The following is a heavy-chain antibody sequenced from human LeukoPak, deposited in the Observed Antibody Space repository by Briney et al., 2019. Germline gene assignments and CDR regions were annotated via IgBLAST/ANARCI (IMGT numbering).Heavy chain of an antibody. Sequence: ASVKVSCKASGYTFTNFGISWVRQAPGQGLEWMGWISAYNGNTNYAQRLQGRVTMTTDTSTSTAYMELRSLRSGDTAVYYCARDRDYGDYNTQDLFVYWGQGTLDTVSS. D-gene: IGHD4-17*01. CDR2: ISAYNGNT. CDR3: ARDRDYGDYNTQDLFVY. J-gene: IGHJ4*02. CDR1: GYTFTNFG. V-gene: IGHV1-18*01.